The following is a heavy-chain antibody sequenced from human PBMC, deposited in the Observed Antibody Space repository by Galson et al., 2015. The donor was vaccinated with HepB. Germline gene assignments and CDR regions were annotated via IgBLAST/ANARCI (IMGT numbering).Heavy chain of an antibody. CDR2: INAYDSST. CDR3: ARGALVAVVTANLNNWFDP. J-gene: IGHJ5*02. CDR1: GYTFSSYS. Sequence: SVKASCKASGYTFSSYSIAWVRQAPGQGLEWMGWINAYDSSTKYAQNLQGRVTMTTETSTTTAYMELRSLRSDDTAVYYCARGALVAVVTANLNNWFDPWGQGTLVTVSS. D-gene: IGHD2-15*01. V-gene: IGHV1-18*01.